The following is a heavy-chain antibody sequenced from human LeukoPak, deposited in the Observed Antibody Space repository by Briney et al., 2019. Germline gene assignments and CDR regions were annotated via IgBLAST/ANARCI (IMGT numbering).Heavy chain of an antibody. CDR3: ARDFDRYYFDY. J-gene: IGHJ4*02. D-gene: IGHD3-9*01. Sequence: PGGSLRLSCAASGFTFSSYWMHWVRQAPGKGLVWVSRINSDGSSTSYADSVEGRFTISRDNAKNTLYLQMNSLRAEDTAVYYCARDFDRYYFDYWGQGTLVTVSS. V-gene: IGHV3-74*01. CDR2: INSDGSST. CDR1: GFTFSSYW.